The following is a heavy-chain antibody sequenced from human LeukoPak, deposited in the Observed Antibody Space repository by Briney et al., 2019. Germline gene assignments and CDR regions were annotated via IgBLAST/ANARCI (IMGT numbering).Heavy chain of an antibody. J-gene: IGHJ6*03. CDR2: INPNSGGT. CDR1: GYTFTGYY. Sequence: ASVKVSCKASGYTFTGYYMHWVRQAPGQGLEWMGWINPNSGGTNYAQKFQGRVTMTRDTSISTAYMELRSLRSDDTAVYYCARDSDCSSTSCYTNYYYYMDVWGKGTTVTVSS. D-gene: IGHD2-2*02. V-gene: IGHV1-2*02. CDR3: ARDSDCSSTSCYTNYYYYMDV.